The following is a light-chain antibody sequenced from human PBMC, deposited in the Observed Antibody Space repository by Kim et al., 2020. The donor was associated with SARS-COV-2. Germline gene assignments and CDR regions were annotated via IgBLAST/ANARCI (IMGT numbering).Light chain of an antibody. V-gene: IGKV1-5*03. Sequence: SASVGDRVTITCRASQSISNWLAWYQQKPGKAPKLLIYKASSLESGVPSRFSGSGSGTEFTLTISSLQPDDFETYYCQQYNSYSYSFGQGTKLEI. CDR3: QQYNSYSYS. CDR2: KAS. CDR1: QSISNW. J-gene: IGKJ2*03.